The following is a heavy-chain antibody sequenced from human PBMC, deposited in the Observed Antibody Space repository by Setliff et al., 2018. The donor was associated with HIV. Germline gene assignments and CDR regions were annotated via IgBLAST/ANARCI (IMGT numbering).Heavy chain of an antibody. J-gene: IGHJ5*01. D-gene: IGHD3-16*01. CDR1: GGSIRTSAYY. Sequence: SETLSLTCTVSGGSIRTSAYYWGWIRQPPGKGLEWIGSIYYDGRTFYKPSLKSRLTISVDTSKNQFSLSLNSVTAADTAVYFCARGGAVSADFDSWGQGTLVTVSS. CDR3: ARGGAVSADFDS. CDR2: IYYDGRT. V-gene: IGHV4-39*07.